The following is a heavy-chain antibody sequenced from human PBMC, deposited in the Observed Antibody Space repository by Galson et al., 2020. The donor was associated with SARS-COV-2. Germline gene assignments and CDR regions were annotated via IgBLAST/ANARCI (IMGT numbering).Heavy chain of an antibody. V-gene: IGHV4-59*01. CDR3: ARETGGSSGWYRKEYYYYGMDV. Sequence: ASETLSLTCTVSGGSISSYYWSWIRQPPGKGLEWIGYIYYSGSTNYNPSLKSRVTISVDTSKNQFSLKLSSVTAADTAVYYCARETGGSSGWYRKEYYYYGMDVWGQGTTVTVSS. CDR1: GGSISSYY. J-gene: IGHJ6*02. D-gene: IGHD6-19*01. CDR2: IYYSGST.